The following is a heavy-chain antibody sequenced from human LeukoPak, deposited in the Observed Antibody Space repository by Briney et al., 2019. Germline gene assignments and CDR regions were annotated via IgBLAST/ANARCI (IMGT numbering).Heavy chain of an antibody. CDR1: GVSINSNNYY. CDR2: IYSSGSA. D-gene: IGHD5-24*01. Sequence: SETLSLTCTVSGVSINSNNYYWGWIRQPPGKGLECIGSIYSSGSAYYNPSLKSRVTISVDRSKNQFSLRLSSVTAADTAVYYCARVGYNYGYYFDYWGQGTLVTVSS. J-gene: IGHJ4*02. CDR3: ARVGYNYGYYFDY. V-gene: IGHV4-39*07.